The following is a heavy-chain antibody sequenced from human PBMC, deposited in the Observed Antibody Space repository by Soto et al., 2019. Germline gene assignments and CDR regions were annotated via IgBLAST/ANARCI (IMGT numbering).Heavy chain of an antibody. V-gene: IGHV1-69*02. CDR1: GGTFSSYT. D-gene: IGHD3-10*01. CDR2: IIPILGIA. CDR3: ARAYGSGSYDY. J-gene: IGHJ4*02. Sequence: QVQLVQSGAEVKKPGSSVKVSCKASGGTFSSYTISWVRQAPGQGLEWRGRIIPILGIANYAQKFQGRVTITADKSTSTAYMELSSLRSEDTAVYYCARAYGSGSYDYWGQGTLVTVSS.